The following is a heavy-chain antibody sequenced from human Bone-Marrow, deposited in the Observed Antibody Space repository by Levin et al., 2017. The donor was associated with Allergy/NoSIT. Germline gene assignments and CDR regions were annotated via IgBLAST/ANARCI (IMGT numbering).Heavy chain of an antibody. CDR3: AKAAEGPDYGSGNYFDY. D-gene: IGHD3-10*01. V-gene: IGHV3-30*18. J-gene: IGHJ4*02. CDR2: IFSDGSNE. Sequence: PGGSLRLSCAASGFTFSSYVMHWVRQAPGKGLEWVSIIFSDGSNEFYADSVKGRFTISRDNSKNTLYLQMNSLRAEDTAVYYCAKAAEGPDYGSGNYFDYWRQGTLVTVSS. CDR1: GFTFSSYV.